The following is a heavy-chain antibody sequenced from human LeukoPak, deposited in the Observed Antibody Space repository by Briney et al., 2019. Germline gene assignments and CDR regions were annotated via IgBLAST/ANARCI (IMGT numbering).Heavy chain of an antibody. CDR2: INHSGST. J-gene: IGHJ4*02. Sequence: SETLSLTCAVYGGSFSGYYWSWIRQPPGKGLEWIGEINHSGSTNYNPSLKSRVTISVDTSKNQFSLKLSSVTAADTAVYYCARSLDSSGYYFYYWGQGTLVTVSS. D-gene: IGHD3-22*01. V-gene: IGHV4-34*01. CDR1: GGSFSGYY. CDR3: ARSLDSSGYYFYY.